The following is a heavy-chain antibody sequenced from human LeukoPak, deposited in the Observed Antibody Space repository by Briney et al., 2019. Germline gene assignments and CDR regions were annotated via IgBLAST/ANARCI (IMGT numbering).Heavy chain of an antibody. V-gene: IGHV4-39*01. CDR2: IYYSGST. J-gene: IGHJ4*02. CDR1: GGSIDITNY. CDR3: ASGVTFCGGDCYSIHELGH. Sequence: PSETLSLTCGVSGGSIDITNYWGWIRQPPGKGLEWIGSIYYSGSTYYNPSLKSRVTISVDTSKNQFSLKLTSVTAADTAVYYCASGVTFCGGDCYSIHELGHWGQGTLVSVPS. D-gene: IGHD2-21*02.